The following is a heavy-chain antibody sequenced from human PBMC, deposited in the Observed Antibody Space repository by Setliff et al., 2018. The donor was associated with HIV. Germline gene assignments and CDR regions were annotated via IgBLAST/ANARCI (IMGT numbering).Heavy chain of an antibody. J-gene: IGHJ4*02. CDR2: IHTSGDS. CDR1: GGSISGFY. CDR3: ARDGGSSGWYFVLGYSDY. D-gene: IGHD6-19*01. V-gene: IGHV4-4*07. Sequence: SETLSLTCTVSGGSISGFYWSWIRQSAGKGLEWIGRIHTSGDSDFNPSLKSRVTMSVDTSKNQISLKVSSVTAADTALYFCARDGGSSGWYFVLGYSDYWGPGTLVTVSS.